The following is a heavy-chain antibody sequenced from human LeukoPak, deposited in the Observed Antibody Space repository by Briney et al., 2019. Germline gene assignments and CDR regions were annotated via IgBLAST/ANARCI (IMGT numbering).Heavy chain of an antibody. J-gene: IGHJ6*03. V-gene: IGHV4-38-2*01. D-gene: IGHD5-12*01. CDR3: ARPRGYTGYDYYYYYYMDV. CDR1: GYSISSGYY. CDR2: IYHSGST. Sequence: SETLSLTCAVSGYSISSGYYWGWIRQPPGKGLEWIGSIYHSGSTYYNPSLKSRVTISVDTSNNQFSLKLSSVTAADTAVYYCARPRGYTGYDYYYYYYMDVWGKGTTVTVSS.